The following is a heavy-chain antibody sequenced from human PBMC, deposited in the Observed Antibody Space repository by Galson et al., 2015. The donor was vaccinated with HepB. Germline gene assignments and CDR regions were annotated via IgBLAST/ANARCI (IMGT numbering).Heavy chain of an antibody. J-gene: IGHJ4*02. CDR1: GYTLTELS. D-gene: IGHD3-3*01. CDR2: FDPEDGET. CDR3: ATSVLRFLEPDY. Sequence: SVKVSCKVSGYTLTELSMHWVRQAPGKGLEWMGGFDPEDGETIYAQKFQGRVTMTEDTSTDTAYMELSSLRSEDTAVYYCATSVLRFLEPDYWGQGTLVTVSS. V-gene: IGHV1-24*01.